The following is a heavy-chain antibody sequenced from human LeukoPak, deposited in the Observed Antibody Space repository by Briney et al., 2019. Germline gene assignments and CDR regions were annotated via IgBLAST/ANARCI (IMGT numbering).Heavy chain of an antibody. J-gene: IGHJ6*02. Sequence: GGSLRLSCAASGFTFTAHAMHWVRQAPGKGLEYVSTISTNGDTTYYADSVKGRFTISRDNSKNTLYLQMGSLRAEDMAVYYCARGRGVSSYDAMDVWGRGTTVTVSS. V-gene: IGHV3-64*02. D-gene: IGHD2-15*01. CDR2: ISTNGDTT. CDR1: GFTFTAHA. CDR3: ARGRGVSSYDAMDV.